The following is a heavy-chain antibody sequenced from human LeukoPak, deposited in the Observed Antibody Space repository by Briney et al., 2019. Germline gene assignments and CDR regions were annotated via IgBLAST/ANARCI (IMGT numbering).Heavy chain of an antibody. CDR3: ARNHTDIVVVTGGWFDP. CDR2: IYYSGST. J-gene: IGHJ5*02. D-gene: IGHD2-21*02. CDR1: GDSISSYY. V-gene: IGHV4-39*01. Sequence: SETLSLTCTVSGDSISSYYWSWIRQPPGKGLEWIGSIYYSGSTLYNPSLKSRVTISVDTSKNQFSLKLTSVTAADTAVYYCARNHTDIVVVTGGWFDPWGQGTLVTVSS.